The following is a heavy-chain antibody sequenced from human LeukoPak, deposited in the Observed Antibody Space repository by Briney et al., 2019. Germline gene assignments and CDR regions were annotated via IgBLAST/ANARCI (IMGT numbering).Heavy chain of an antibody. V-gene: IGHV1-18*01. Sequence: ASVKVSCKASGYTFTSYGITWVRQAPGQGLEWMGWISAYNGNTNYAQKLQGRVTMTTDTSTSTAYMELSSLRSEDTAVYYCARVRNFWSGYYPYYFDYWGQGTLVTVSS. CDR3: ARVRNFWSGYYPYYFDY. J-gene: IGHJ4*02. D-gene: IGHD3-3*01. CDR2: ISAYNGNT. CDR1: GYTFTSYG.